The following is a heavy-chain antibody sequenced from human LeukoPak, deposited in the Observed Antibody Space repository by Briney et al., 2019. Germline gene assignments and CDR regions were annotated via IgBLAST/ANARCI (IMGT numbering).Heavy chain of an antibody. D-gene: IGHD4-23*01. V-gene: IGHV3-23*01. CDR3: AKDRDHHYGGNGAFDI. CDR1: GFTFTSNW. J-gene: IGHJ3*02. CDR2: ISGSGAST. Sequence: PGGSLRLSCAASGFTFTSNWMSWVRQAPGKGLEWVSIISGSGASTYYADSVKGRFTISRDNSKHTMYLQMNSLRAEDTAVYYCAKDRDHHYGGNGAFDIWGQGAMATVSS.